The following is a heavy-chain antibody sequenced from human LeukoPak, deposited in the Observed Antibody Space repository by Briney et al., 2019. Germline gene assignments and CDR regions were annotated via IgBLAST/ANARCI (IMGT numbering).Heavy chain of an antibody. D-gene: IGHD6-6*01. CDR3: ARTSGESTAALRAPFDY. J-gene: IGHJ4*02. CDR1: GFDFSSNW. CDR2: IKGDGIST. V-gene: IGHV3-74*01. Sequence: GGSLRLSCAASGFDFSSNWMHWVRHAPGQGLVWVSRIKGDGISTNYADSVKGRFTISRDNAKNSLYLQMDSLRAEDAAVYYCARTSGESTAALRAPFDYWGQGTLATVSS.